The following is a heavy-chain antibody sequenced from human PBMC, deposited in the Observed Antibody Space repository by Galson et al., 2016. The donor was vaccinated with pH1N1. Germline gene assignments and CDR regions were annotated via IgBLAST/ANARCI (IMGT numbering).Heavy chain of an antibody. V-gene: IGHV1-18*01. CDR2: ISGYNGNT. J-gene: IGHJ5*02. CDR3: ARLSGSRWLDP. CDR1: GYMFTSYG. D-gene: IGHD3-10*01. Sequence: SVKVSCKASGYMFTSYGITWVRQAPGQGLEWMGLISGYNGNTNYAQKFRGRLTMTTDTSTTTAYMELRSLRSDDTAFYHCARLSGSRWLDPWGQGTLVTVSS.